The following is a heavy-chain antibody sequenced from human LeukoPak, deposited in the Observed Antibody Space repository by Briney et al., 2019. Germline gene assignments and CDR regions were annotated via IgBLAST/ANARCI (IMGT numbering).Heavy chain of an antibody. V-gene: IGHV1-2*02. D-gene: IGHD3-22*01. CDR2: INPNSGGT. CDR3: AGGTVGTHYYDSSGYRYYFDY. Sequence: ASVKVSCKASGYTFTGYYMHWVRQAPGQGLEWMGWINPNSGGTNYAQKFQGRVTMTRDTSISTAYMELSRLRSDDTAVYYCAGGTVGTHYYDSSGYRYYFDYWGQGTLVTVSS. J-gene: IGHJ4*02. CDR1: GYTFTGYY.